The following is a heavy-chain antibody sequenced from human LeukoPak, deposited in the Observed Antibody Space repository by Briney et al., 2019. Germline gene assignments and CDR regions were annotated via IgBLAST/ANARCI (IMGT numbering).Heavy chain of an antibody. Sequence: GGSLRLSCAASGFTFSSYAMSWVRQAPGKGLEWVSAISGGGVNTYYADSVKGRFTISRDNSKNTLYLQMNSLRAEDTAIYYCARGSSNTGFAYWGQGTLVTVSS. CDR2: ISGGGVNT. CDR3: ARGSSNTGFAY. J-gene: IGHJ4*02. D-gene: IGHD1-14*01. V-gene: IGHV3-23*01. CDR1: GFTFSSYA.